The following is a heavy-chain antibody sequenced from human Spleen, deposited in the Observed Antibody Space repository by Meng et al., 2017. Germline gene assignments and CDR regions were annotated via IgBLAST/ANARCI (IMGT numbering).Heavy chain of an antibody. V-gene: IGHV3-74*01. CDR1: GFSVSHNY. CDR2: ITSDGSNT. D-gene: IGHD1-26*01. CDR3: ARGGSGSYYFRAEYFQH. J-gene: IGHJ1*01. Sequence: GESLKISCAASGFSVSHNYMSWVRQAPGKGLVWVSHITSDGSNTFYADSVKGRFTISRDNAKNSLYLQMNSLRAEDTAVYYCARGGSGSYYFRAEYFQHWGQGTLVIVSS.